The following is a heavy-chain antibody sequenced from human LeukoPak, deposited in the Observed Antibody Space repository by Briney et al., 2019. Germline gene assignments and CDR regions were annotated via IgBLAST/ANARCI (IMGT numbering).Heavy chain of an antibody. Sequence: SVKVSCEASGGTFSSYAISWVRQAPGQGLEWMGGIIPIFGTANYAQKFQGRVTITTDESTSTAYMELSSLRSEDTAVYYCAINLRRIWNGYKRYYYYYMDVWGKGTTVTVSS. V-gene: IGHV1-69*05. CDR3: AINLRRIWNGYKRYYYYYMDV. J-gene: IGHJ6*03. CDR1: GGTFSSYA. D-gene: IGHD3-3*01. CDR2: IIPIFGTA.